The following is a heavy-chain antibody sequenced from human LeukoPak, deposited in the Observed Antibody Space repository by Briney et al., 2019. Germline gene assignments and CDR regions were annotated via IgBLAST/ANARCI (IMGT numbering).Heavy chain of an antibody. V-gene: IGHV3-23*01. D-gene: IGHD6-19*01. Sequence: GGSLRLSCAASGFTFSSYAMSRVRQAPGKGLEWVSAISGSGGSTYYADSVKGRFTISRDNSKNTLYLQMDSLRAEDTAVYYCAIRYSSGWSPFDYWGQGTLVTVSS. CDR2: ISGSGGST. J-gene: IGHJ4*02. CDR1: GFTFSSYA. CDR3: AIRYSSGWSPFDY.